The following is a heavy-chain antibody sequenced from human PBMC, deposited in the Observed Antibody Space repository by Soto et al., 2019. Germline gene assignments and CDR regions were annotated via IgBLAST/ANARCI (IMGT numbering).Heavy chain of an antibody. D-gene: IGHD1-7*01. J-gene: IGHJ3*02. CDR2: ISLYSDGT. Sequence: ASEKVSCKTSGYTFSNYGITWVRQAPGQPLEWLGWISLYSDGTNYAQKFQGRVSMTTDTSTTTAYMELSSLRSEDTAVYYCARDRAGTTTHDAFDIWGQGTMVTGSS. CDR3: ARDRAGTTTHDAFDI. CDR1: GYTFSNYG. V-gene: IGHV1-18*01.